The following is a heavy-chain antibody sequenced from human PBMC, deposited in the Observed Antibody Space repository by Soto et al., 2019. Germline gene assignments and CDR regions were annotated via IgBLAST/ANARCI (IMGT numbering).Heavy chain of an antibody. V-gene: IGHV4-31*03. CDR2: IYYSGST. CDR1: GGSISSGGYY. Sequence: SQTLSLTCTVSGGSISSGGYYWSWIRQHPGKGLEWIGYIYYSGSTYYNPSLKSRVTISVDTSKNQFSLKLSSVTAADTAVYYCARGMGYYDSSGYHNWFDPWGQGILVTVSS. CDR3: ARGMGYYDSSGYHNWFDP. J-gene: IGHJ5*02. D-gene: IGHD3-22*01.